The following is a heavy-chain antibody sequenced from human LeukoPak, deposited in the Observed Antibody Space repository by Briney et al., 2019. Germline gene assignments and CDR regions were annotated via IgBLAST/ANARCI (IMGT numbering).Heavy chain of an antibody. J-gene: IGHJ5*02. Sequence: GGSLRLSCAASGFTFRDFSMHWVRQAPGKGLEWVAFIRNDGSKDYYPDSVKGRFTISRDNSRTTLYLQMHSLRIEDTAVYYCAKGGSSSHNWFDPWGQGILVTVSS. D-gene: IGHD6-13*01. CDR2: IRNDGSKD. CDR3: AKGGSSSHNWFDP. V-gene: IGHV3-30*02. CDR1: GFTFRDFS.